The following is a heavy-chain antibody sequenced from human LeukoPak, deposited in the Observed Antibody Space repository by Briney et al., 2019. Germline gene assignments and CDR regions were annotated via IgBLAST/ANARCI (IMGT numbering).Heavy chain of an antibody. CDR1: GGSISSYY. J-gene: IGHJ3*02. V-gene: IGHV4-4*07. Sequence: SETLSLTCTVSGGSISSYYWSWIRQPVGKGLEWIGRIYTSGSTNYNPSLKSRVTMSVDTSKNQFSLKLSSVTAADTAVYYCARVSKNGSGYHSDAFDIWGQGTMVTVSS. CDR3: ARVSKNGSGYHSDAFDI. D-gene: IGHD3-22*01. CDR2: IYTSGST.